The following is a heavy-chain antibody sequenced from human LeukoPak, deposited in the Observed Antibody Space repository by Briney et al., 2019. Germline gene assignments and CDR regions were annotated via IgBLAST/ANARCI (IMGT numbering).Heavy chain of an antibody. J-gene: IGHJ6*03. Sequence: PGGSLRLSCAASGFTFSSYWMSWVRQAPGKGLEWVANIKQDGSEKYYVDSVKGRFTISRDNSKNTLYLQMNSLRVEDTAVYYCAKNRLFITLVNMDVWGKGTTVTVSS. D-gene: IGHD3-10*01. CDR1: GFTFSSYW. CDR3: AKNRLFITLVNMDV. CDR2: IKQDGSEK. V-gene: IGHV3-7*03.